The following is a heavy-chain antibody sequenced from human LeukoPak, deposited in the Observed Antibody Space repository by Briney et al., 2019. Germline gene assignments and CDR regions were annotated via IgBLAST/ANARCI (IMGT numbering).Heavy chain of an antibody. CDR2: IYTSGST. CDR1: GGSISSYY. D-gene: IGHD3-3*01. Sequence: SQTLSLTCTVSGGSISSYYWSWIRQPAGKGLEWIGRIYTSGSTNYSPSLKSRVTMSVDTSKNQFSLKLSSVTAADTAVYYCARGRYYDFWSGYPNSPFDYWGQGTLVTVSS. V-gene: IGHV4-4*07. CDR3: ARGRYYDFWSGYPNSPFDY. J-gene: IGHJ4*02.